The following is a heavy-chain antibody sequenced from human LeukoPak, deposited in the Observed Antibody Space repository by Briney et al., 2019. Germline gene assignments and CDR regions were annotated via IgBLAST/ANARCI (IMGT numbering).Heavy chain of an antibody. CDR3: VRDSRTGVDY. CDR2: ISNEGSTT. Sequence: GGSLRLSCAASGFTFSDYYMHWVRQGPGEGPVWVSRISNEGSTTSYADSVKGRFTISRDNAKNTLYLEMNSLRAEDTAVYYCVRDSRTGVDYWGQGTRITVSS. CDR1: GFTFSDYY. V-gene: IGHV3-74*01. J-gene: IGHJ4*02. D-gene: IGHD1-1*01.